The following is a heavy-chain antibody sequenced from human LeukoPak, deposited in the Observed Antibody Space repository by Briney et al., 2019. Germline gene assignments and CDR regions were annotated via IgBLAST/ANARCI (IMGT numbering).Heavy chain of an antibody. Sequence: SETLSLTCTVSGGSISSYYWSWIRQPPGKGLEWIGYIYTSGSTNYNPSLKSRVTISVDTSKNQFSLKLSSVTAANTAVYYCARHYDFWSGPSAFDIWGQGTMVTVSS. J-gene: IGHJ3*02. CDR2: IYTSGST. V-gene: IGHV4-4*09. D-gene: IGHD3-3*01. CDR1: GGSISSYY. CDR3: ARHYDFWSGPSAFDI.